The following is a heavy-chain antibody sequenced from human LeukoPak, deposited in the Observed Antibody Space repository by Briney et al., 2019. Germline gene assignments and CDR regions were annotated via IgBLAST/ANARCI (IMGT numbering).Heavy chain of an antibody. CDR2: ISSSSDYI. D-gene: IGHD2/OR15-2a*01. V-gene: IGHV3-21*01. Sequence: GGSLRLSCAASGYTFRHYSVNWVRHTPGKGLEWVSSISSSSDYIHYADSVRGRFTISRDNAKNALYLQMNSLRAEDTAVYFCARDYVYAFDYWGQGTLVTVSS. CDR3: ARDYVYAFDY. J-gene: IGHJ4*02. CDR1: GYTFRHYS.